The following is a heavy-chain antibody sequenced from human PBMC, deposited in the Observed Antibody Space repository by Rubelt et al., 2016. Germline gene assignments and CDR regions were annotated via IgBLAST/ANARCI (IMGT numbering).Heavy chain of an antibody. D-gene: IGHD6-19*01. V-gene: IGHV4-39*01. Sequence: QLQLQESGPGLVKPSETLSLTCNVSGDSISSSNYYWGWIRQPPGKGVEWIANIYYSGSTYYNPSLNSRVTVSVETSTNRFSLRLSSVTAADTAVYYCARLSWQWLIRGEYFDYWGQGILVTVSS. J-gene: IGHJ4*02. CDR2: IYYSGST. CDR1: GDSISSSNYY. CDR3: ARLSWQWLIRGEYFDY.